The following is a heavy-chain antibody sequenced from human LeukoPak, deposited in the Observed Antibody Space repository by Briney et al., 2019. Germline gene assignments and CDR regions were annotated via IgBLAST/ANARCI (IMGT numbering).Heavy chain of an antibody. CDR2: INTDGSSK. CDR1: GFTFDDYA. CDR3: ARDRDYFDH. J-gene: IGHJ4*02. Sequence: PGRSLRLSCAASGFTFDDYAMHWVRQAPGKGLEWVSRINTDGSSKTYADSVKGRFTISRDNAKNTLYLQMNSLRAEDTAVYYCARDRDYFDHWGQGTLVTVSS. V-gene: IGHV3-74*01.